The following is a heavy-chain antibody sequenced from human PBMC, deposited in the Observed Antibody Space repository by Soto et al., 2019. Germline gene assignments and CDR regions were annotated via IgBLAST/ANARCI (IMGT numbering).Heavy chain of an antibody. CDR2: IHYRGCT. CDR3: ARRLRGRLSLDPFDN. V-gene: IGHV4-39*01. D-gene: IGHD1-26*01. Sequence: QQQLQESGPGLGKPSETVTLVCTDCGDSITTSSYYWGWIRQAPGKGVEWMASIHYRGCTYYTPSRDGLLTISLYSSKCQFSLWLRFVTAAGRGVYYCARRLRGRLSLDPFDNCGQGRMGTVSS. J-gene: IGHJ3*02. CDR1: GDSITTSSYY.